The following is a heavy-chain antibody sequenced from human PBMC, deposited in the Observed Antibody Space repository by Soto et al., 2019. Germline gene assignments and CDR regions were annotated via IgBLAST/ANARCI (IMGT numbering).Heavy chain of an antibody. V-gene: IGHV3-23*01. CDR2: ISGSGGST. Sequence: VRQAPGKGLEWVSAISGSGGSTYYADSVKGRFTISGDNSKNTLYLQMNSLRAEDTAVYYCAKALQTIAARGFDYWGQGTLVTVSS. J-gene: IGHJ4*02. CDR3: AKALQTIAARGFDY. D-gene: IGHD6-6*01.